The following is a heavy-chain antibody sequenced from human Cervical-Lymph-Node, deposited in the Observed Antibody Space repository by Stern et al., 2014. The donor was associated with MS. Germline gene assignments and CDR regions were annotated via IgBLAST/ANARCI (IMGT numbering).Heavy chain of an antibody. V-gene: IGHV5-51*01. CDR1: GYTFTSYW. J-gene: IGHJ4*02. CDR3: ARQRYFDY. CDR2: LFPGGSDI. Sequence: EVQLVQSGPEVKRPGESLKISCQASGYTFTSYWIGWVRQIPGKGLEWIAILFPGGSDIRYSPSFQGQVTISAAKSISTAYLQWNNLKASYTAIYYCARQRYFDYWGQGTLVTVSS.